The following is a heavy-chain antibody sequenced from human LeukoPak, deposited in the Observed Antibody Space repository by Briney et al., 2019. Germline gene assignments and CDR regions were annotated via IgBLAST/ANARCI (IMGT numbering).Heavy chain of an antibody. D-gene: IGHD6-13*01. Sequence: GVSLRLSCAASGFTFSDYWMHWVRQAPGKGLVWVSRVNRDGSSTSYADSVKGRFTISRDNAKNTLSLQMNSLRAEDTAVYYCARDRSISAAGDTYWGQGTLVTVSS. J-gene: IGHJ4*02. CDR1: GFTFSDYW. V-gene: IGHV3-74*01. CDR3: ARDRSISAAGDTY. CDR2: VNRDGSST.